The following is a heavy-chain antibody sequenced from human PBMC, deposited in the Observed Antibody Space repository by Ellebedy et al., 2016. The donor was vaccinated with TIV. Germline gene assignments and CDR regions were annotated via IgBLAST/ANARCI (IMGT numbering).Heavy chain of an antibody. CDR3: ARGNYYDSSGYYYVGY. D-gene: IGHD3-22*01. CDR1: GFTFSSYA. J-gene: IGHJ4*02. Sequence: GGSLRLSXAASGFTFSSYAMHWVRQAPGKGLEWVAVISYDGSNKYYADSVKGRFTISRDNAKNSLYLQMNSLRAEDTAVYYCARGNYYDSSGYYYVGYWGQGTLVTVSS. CDR2: ISYDGSNK. V-gene: IGHV3-30-3*01.